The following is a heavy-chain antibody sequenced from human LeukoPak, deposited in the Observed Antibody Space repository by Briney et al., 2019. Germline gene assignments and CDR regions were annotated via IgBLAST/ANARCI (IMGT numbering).Heavy chain of an antibody. CDR3: ARDRGYDFWSGYYNHYYYGMDV. V-gene: IGHV3-7*01. Sequence: GGSLRLSCAASGFTFSSYWMSWVRQAPGKGLEWVANIKQDGSEKYYVDSVKGRFTIPRDNAKNSLYLQMNSLRAEDTAVYYCARDRGYDFWSGYYNHYYYGMDVWGQGTTVTVSS. D-gene: IGHD3-3*01. CDR2: IKQDGSEK. J-gene: IGHJ6*02. CDR1: GFTFSSYW.